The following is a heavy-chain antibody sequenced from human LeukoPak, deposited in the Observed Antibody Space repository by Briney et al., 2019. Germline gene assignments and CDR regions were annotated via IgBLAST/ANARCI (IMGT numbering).Heavy chain of an antibody. J-gene: IGHJ3*02. D-gene: IGHD2-15*01. V-gene: IGHV1-2*04. CDR2: INPNSGGT. CDR1: GYTFTGYY. CDR3: ARAGITVVAATPDAFDI. Sequence: GASVKVSCKASGYTFTGYYMHWVRQAPGQGLEWMGWINPNSGGTNYAQKFQGWVTMTRDTSISTAYMELSRLRSDDTAVYYCARAGITVVAATPDAFDIWGQGTMVTVSS.